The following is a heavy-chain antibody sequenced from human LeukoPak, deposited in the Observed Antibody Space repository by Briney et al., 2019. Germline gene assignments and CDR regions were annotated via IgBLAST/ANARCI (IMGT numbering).Heavy chain of an antibody. J-gene: IGHJ4*02. Sequence: PGGSLRLSCAASGFTFSSCAMSWVRQAPGKGLEWVSAISGSGGSTYYTDSVKGRFTISRDNSKNTLYLQMNSLRAEDTAVYYCAKDLSIVVVVAATGGFDYWGQGTLVTVSS. CDR3: AKDLSIVVVVAATGGFDY. D-gene: IGHD2-15*01. CDR2: ISGSGGST. CDR1: GFTFSSCA. V-gene: IGHV3-23*01.